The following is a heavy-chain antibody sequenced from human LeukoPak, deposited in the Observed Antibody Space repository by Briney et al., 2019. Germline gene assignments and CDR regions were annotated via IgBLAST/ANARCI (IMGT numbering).Heavy chain of an antibody. J-gene: IGHJ5*02. D-gene: IGHD2-21*02. Sequence: GGSLRLSCAASGFTFNTYTMSWVRQAPGKGLEWVSSINSRSSSIYYADSVKGRFTVSRDNTKNSLYLQMNSLRAEDTAVYFCAKESGDCGADCLALSDRWGQGTLVTVSS. CDR3: AKESGDCGADCLALSDR. V-gene: IGHV3-21*01. CDR1: GFTFNTYT. CDR2: INSRSSSI.